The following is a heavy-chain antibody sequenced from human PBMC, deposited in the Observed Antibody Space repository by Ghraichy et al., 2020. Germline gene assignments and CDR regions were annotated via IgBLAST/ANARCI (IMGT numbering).Heavy chain of an antibody. D-gene: IGHD4-23*01. Sequence: GGSLRLSCVGSGFSFGSYGMHWVRQSPGKGLEWVAYISSSSRNIFYADSVKGRFTISRDNAQNSVYLQMKSLRDEDTALYYCARGSTVVRFFYYAGMDVWGQGTTVTVSS. V-gene: IGHV3-48*02. CDR1: GFSFGSYG. CDR3: ARGSTVVRFFYYAGMDV. CDR2: ISSSSRNI. J-gene: IGHJ6*02.